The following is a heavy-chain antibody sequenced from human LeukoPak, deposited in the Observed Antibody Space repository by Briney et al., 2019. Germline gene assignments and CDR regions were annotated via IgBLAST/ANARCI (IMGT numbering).Heavy chain of an antibody. J-gene: IGHJ4*02. CDR1: GGSITSGNYY. V-gene: IGHV4-61*02. CDR2: IYTAGST. D-gene: IGHD1-26*01. Sequence: SQTLSLTCTVSGGSITSGNYYCSSIRQPAGKGLEWIGRIYTAGSTNYNPSLKSRVTMSVNTSKNQFSLKLNSVTAAATAVYYCARDSSGTYYDAYFKYWGQGTLVTVSS. CDR3: ARDSSGTYYDAYFKY.